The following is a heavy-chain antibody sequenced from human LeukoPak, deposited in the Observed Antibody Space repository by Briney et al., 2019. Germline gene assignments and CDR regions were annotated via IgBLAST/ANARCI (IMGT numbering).Heavy chain of an antibody. CDR3: AKVRIAAAGAYYFDY. CDR1: GFTFRSYG. CDR2: ISYDGSDK. V-gene: IGHV3-30*18. D-gene: IGHD6-13*01. Sequence: PGRSLRLSCAASGFTFRSYGMHWVRQAPGKGLEWVAVISYDGSDKYYADSVKGRFTISRDNSKNTLYLQMNSLRAEDTAVYYCAKVRIAAAGAYYFDYWGQGTLVTVSS. J-gene: IGHJ4*02.